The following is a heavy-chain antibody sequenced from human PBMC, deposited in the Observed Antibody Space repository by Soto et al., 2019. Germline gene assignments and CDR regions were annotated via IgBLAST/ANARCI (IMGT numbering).Heavy chain of an antibody. J-gene: IGHJ6*02. V-gene: IGHV3-30*18. CDR3: ANGDQLSYYYAMDV. CDR1: GFTFSRYG. CDR2: ISFDGSHT. Sequence: QVQLVESGGGVVQPGRSLRLSCAAAGFTFSRYGMHWVRQAPGKGLEWVAVISFDGSHTYYADSVKGRFTISRDNSKNTLYMQMNSMRAEDTAVYYCANGDQLSYYYAMDVWGQGTTVTVSS. D-gene: IGHD3-10*01.